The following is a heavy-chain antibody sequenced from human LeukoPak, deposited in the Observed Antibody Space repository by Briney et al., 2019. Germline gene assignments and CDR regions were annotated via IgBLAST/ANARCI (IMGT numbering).Heavy chain of an antibody. V-gene: IGHV3-53*01. Sequence: GGSLRLSCAASGFTVSDNYMSWVRQAPREGLWWVSVMYSGGDTYYADSVKGRFTFSRDISKNTLYLQMNGLRTADTAMYYCARDAAQVPAAGVLASWGQGTLVTVSS. D-gene: IGHD6-13*01. J-gene: IGHJ5*02. CDR3: ARDAAQVPAAGVLAS. CDR2: MYSGGDT. CDR1: GFTVSDNY.